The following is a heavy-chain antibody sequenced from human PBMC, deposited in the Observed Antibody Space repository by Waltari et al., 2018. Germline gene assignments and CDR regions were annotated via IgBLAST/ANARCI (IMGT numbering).Heavy chain of an antibody. D-gene: IGHD1-20*01. V-gene: IGHV3-7*01. CDR3: ARLYMAAFDY. Sequence: EVQLVESGGGLVQPGGCLRLPCAASGFTFSYHWMTWVRQAPGKGLEWVANIKEDGGEKYYVDSVKGRFTISRDNAKNSLYLQMNSLRAEDTAVYYCARLYMAAFDYWDEGTLVTVSS. J-gene: IGHJ4*02. CDR2: IKEDGGEK. CDR1: GFTFSYHW.